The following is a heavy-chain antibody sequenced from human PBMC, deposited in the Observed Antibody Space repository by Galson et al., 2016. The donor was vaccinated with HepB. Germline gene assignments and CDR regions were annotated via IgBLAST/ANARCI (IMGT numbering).Heavy chain of an antibody. V-gene: IGHV3-30-3*01. CDR3: AREFHNWFDP. Sequence: SLRLSCAASGFTFSSYAMHWVRQTPGKGLGWVAVISYDGSNKYYADSVKGRFTISRDNSKNTLYLQMSSLRAEDTAVYYCAREFHNWFDPWGQGTLVTVSS. J-gene: IGHJ5*02. CDR1: GFTFSSYA. CDR2: ISYDGSNK.